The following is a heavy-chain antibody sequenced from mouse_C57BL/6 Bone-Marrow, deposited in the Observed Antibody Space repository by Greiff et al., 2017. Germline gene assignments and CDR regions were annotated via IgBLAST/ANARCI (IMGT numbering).Heavy chain of an antibody. CDR2: IDPSDSYT. CDR1: GYTFTSYW. CDR3: ALLIYYYGSAWIAY. J-gene: IGHJ3*01. V-gene: IGHV1-69*01. D-gene: IGHD1-1*01. Sequence: QVQLQQPGAELVMPGASVKLSCKASGYTFTSYWMHWVKQRPGQGLEWIGEIDPSDSYTNYNQTFKGKSTLTVDKSSSTAYMQLSSLTSEDYAIYCCALLIYYYGSAWIAYWGQGTLVTVSA.